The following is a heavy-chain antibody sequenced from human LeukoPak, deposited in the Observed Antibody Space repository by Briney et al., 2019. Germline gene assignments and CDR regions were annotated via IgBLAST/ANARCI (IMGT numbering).Heavy chain of an antibody. CDR2: ITDAVGST. D-gene: IGHD5-12*01. CDR3: AKEIFSGLLYIDY. CDR1: GFTFSSSS. V-gene: IGHV3-23*01. J-gene: IGHJ4*02. Sequence: GGSLRLSCAASGFTFSSSSISWVRQAPGKGLEWVSAITDAVGSTHYADSVKGRFTVSSDNSKNTVYLQMNSLRPEDMAVYYCAKEIFSGLLYIDYWGQGTLVTVSS.